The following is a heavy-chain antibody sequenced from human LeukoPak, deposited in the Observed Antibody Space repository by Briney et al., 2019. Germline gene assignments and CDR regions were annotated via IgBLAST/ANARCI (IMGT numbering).Heavy chain of an antibody. V-gene: IGHV4-39*01. CDR1: GGSISSSTYH. D-gene: IGHD6-19*01. CDR3: ASTYNSGWFENDY. CDR2: IYYSGNT. J-gene: IGHJ4*02. Sequence: SGTLSLTCTVSGGSISSSTYHWGWVRQPPGKGLEWIGTIYYSGNTYNNPSLKSRVTISIDTSKNQFSLKLSSVTAADTAVYYCASTYNSGWFENDYWGQGTPVTVYS.